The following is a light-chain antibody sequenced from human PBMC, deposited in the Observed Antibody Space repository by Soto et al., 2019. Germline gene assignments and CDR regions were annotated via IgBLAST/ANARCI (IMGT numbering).Light chain of an antibody. J-gene: IGLJ3*02. CDR3: AAWDDSLGGSWV. CDR2: ADD. Sequence: QSVLTQSPSASGTPGQRVTIFCSGSNSNIGNNYVYWYQQLPGTAPKLLIYADDRRPSGVSDRFSGSKSGTSASLAISGLRSEDEASYSCAAWDDSLGGSWVFGGGTKLTVL. CDR1: NSNIGNNY. V-gene: IGLV1-47*01.